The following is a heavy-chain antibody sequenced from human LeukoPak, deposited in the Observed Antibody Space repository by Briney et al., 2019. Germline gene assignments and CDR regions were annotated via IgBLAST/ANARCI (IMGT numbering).Heavy chain of an antibody. CDR1: GFTFSNFW. CDR2: INPDGSAK. J-gene: IGHJ6*02. V-gene: IGHV3-7*01. CDR3: ARHFSTYSYGLDV. D-gene: IGHD3-3*02. Sequence: GGSLRLSCAASGFTFSNFWMSWVRQAPGKGLEWVANINPDGSAKYYVDSVKGRFTISRDNTENSLYLQMNSLRPEDTAVYYCARHFSTYSYGLDVWGQGTTVTVSS.